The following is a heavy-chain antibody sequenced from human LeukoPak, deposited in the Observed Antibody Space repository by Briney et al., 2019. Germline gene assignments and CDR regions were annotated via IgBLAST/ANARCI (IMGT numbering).Heavy chain of an antibody. CDR3: ARTNRGYGIFAY. J-gene: IGHJ4*02. D-gene: IGHD5-12*01. CDR2: IYYSGST. Sequence: PSETLSLTCIVSGGSISTSSYYWGWTRQPPGKGLEWIGSIYYSGSTYYNPSLKSRVTISVDTSKNQFSLKLSSVTAADTAIYYCARTNRGYGIFAYWGQGTLVSVSS. CDR1: GGSISTSSYY. V-gene: IGHV4-39*01.